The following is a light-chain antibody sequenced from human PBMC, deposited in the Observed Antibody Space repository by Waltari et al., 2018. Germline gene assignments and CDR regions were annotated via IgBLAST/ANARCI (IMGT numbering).Light chain of an antibody. CDR1: QPISSNY. J-gene: IGKJ1*01. CDR3: HQYVGSPWT. CDR2: GAS. V-gene: IGKV3-20*01. Sequence: EPMLTQSPGTLSLAPGQSAALPCRASQPISSNYIAWYQQKPGQAPRLLIYGASTRASGIPDRFTGSGSGTDFTLTINKLEPEDFAVYYCHQYVGSPWTFGQGTKVEIK.